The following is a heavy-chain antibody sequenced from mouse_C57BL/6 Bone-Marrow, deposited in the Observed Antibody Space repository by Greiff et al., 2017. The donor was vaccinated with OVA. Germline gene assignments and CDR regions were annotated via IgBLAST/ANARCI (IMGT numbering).Heavy chain of an antibody. CDR2: ISNGGGST. D-gene: IGHD2-12*01. V-gene: IGHV5-12*01. Sequence: EVQLVESGGGLVQPGGSLKLSCAASGFTFSDYYMYWVRQTPEKRLEWVAYISNGGGSTYYPDTVKGRFTISRDNAKNTLYLQMSRLKSEDTAMYYCARAYYSPAWFAYWGQGTLVTVSA. CDR1: GFTFSDYY. CDR3: ARAYYSPAWFAY. J-gene: IGHJ3*01.